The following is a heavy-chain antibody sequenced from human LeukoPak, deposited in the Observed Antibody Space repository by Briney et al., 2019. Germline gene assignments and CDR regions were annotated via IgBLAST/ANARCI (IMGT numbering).Heavy chain of an antibody. CDR1: GFTFSSYT. V-gene: IGHV3-21*01. CDR3: ARDVTHCGGECYSGDY. Sequence: GGSLRLSCAASGFTFSSYTMNWVRQAPGKGLEWVSSISSSSSYINYADSVKGRFPISRDNAKNSLYLQMNSLRAEDTAVYYCARDVTHCGGECYSGDYWGQGTLVTVSS. CDR2: ISSSSSYI. J-gene: IGHJ4*02. D-gene: IGHD2-21*01.